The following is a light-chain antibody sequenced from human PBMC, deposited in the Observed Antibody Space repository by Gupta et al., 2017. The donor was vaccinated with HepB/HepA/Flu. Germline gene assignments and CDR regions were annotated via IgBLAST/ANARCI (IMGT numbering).Light chain of an antibody. J-gene: IGKJ5*01. CDR1: QSVSSY. CDR2: DAS. CDR3: QQRSNWPPIT. Sequence: EIGLTQSPATLSLSPGEIDTLSCLSSQSVSSYLACYQQKPGQAPRLLIYDASNRATGITVRFSGSGSCTDFTLTISSLEPEDFAVYYCQQRSNWPPITFGQGTRLEIK. V-gene: IGKV3-11*01.